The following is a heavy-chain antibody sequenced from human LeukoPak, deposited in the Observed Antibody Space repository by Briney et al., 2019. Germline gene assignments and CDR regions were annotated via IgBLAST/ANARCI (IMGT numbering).Heavy chain of an antibody. CDR2: IYSGGST. CDR3: AKGLGGATRAMDV. D-gene: IGHD2-21*01. V-gene: IGHV3-53*01. Sequence: PGGSLRLSCAASGFTVSSNYMSWVRQAPGKGLEWVSVIYSGGSTYYADSVKGRFTISRDTPKSTLFLQMSSLRPEDTAVYYCAKGLGGATRAMDVWGQGTTVTVSS. J-gene: IGHJ6*02. CDR1: GFTVSSNY.